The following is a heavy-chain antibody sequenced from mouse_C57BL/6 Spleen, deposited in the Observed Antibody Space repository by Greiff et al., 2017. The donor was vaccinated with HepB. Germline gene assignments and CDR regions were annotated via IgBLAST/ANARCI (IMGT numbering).Heavy chain of an antibody. V-gene: IGHV5-6*01. CDR3: ARGLRQGAAMDY. CDR2: ISSGGSYT. D-gene: IGHD2-4*01. J-gene: IGHJ4*01. Sequence: EVQGVESGGDLVKPGGSLKLSCAASGFTFSSYGMSWVRQTPDKRLEWVATISSGGSYTYYPDSVKGRFTISRDNAKNTLYLQMSSLKSEDTAMYYCARGLRQGAAMDYWGQGTSVTVSS. CDR1: GFTFSSYG.